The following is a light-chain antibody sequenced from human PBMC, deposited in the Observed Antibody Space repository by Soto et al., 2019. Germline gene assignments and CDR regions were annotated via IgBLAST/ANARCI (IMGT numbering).Light chain of an antibody. CDR1: QGIRNY. Sequence: DIQMTQSPTSLSASVGDRVTITCRASQGIRNYVAWYQQIPGKAPKLLIYAASTLQSGVPSRFSGSGSGTDFSLTINGLQPEDVATYSGQKYSSVPVFGPGTKVDIK. CDR2: AAS. J-gene: IGKJ3*01. CDR3: QKYSSVPV. V-gene: IGKV1-27*01.